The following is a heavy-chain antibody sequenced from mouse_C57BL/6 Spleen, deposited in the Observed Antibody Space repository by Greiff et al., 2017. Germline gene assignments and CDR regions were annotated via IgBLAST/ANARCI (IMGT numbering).Heavy chain of an antibody. CDR2: IYPGNSDT. CDR1: GYTFTSYW. D-gene: IGHD1-1*01. Sequence: EVQLQQSGTVLARPGASVKMSCKTSGYTFTSYWMHWVKQRPGQGLEWIGAIYPGNSDTSYNQKFKGKAKLTAVTSASTAYMELSSLTNEDSAFYDCTRSRITTVLALDWYFDVWGTGTTVTVSS. CDR3: TRSRITTVLALDWYFDV. V-gene: IGHV1-5*01. J-gene: IGHJ1*03.